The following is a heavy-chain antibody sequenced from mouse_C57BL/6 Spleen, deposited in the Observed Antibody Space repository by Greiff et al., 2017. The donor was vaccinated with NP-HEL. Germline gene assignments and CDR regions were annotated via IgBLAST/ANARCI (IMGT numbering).Heavy chain of an antibody. CDR3: ARGWDRVY. V-gene: IGHV1-19*01. CDR1: GYTFTDYY. J-gene: IGHJ2*01. D-gene: IGHD3-3*01. Sequence: EVKLVESGPVLVKPGASVKMSCKASGYTFTDYYMNWVKQSHGKSLEWIGVINPYNGGTSYNQKFKGKATLTVDKSSSTAYMELNSLTSEDSAVYYCARGWDRVYWGKGTTLTVSS. CDR2: INPYNGGT.